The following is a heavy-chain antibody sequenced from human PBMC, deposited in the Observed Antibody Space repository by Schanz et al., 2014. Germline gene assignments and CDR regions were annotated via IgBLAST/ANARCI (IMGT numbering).Heavy chain of an antibody. CDR2: IYIGGNT. CDR3: ARDSSNDIVPVPGAVFDH. D-gene: IGHD2-2*01. Sequence: EVQLVESGGGLVQPGGPLRLSCAASGFSVGNKYMNWVRQAPGKGLEWVSFIYIGGNTYYADSVKGRFTISRDNSKNTIYLQMNSLRPGLTAVYYGARDSSNDIVPVPGAVFDHWGQGTLVAVSS. J-gene: IGHJ4*02. V-gene: IGHV3-66*02. CDR1: GFSVGNKY.